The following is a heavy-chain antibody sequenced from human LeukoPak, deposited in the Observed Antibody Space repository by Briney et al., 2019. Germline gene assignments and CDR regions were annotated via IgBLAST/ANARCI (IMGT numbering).Heavy chain of an antibody. J-gene: IGHJ3*02. D-gene: IGHD2-2*01. CDR3: ARHVVVVPAAMDDAFDI. Sequence: SETLSLTCTVSGGSISSSSYYWGWIRQPPGKGLEWIGSIYYSGSTYYNPSLKSRVTISVDTSKNQFSLKLSSVTAADTAVYYCARHVVVVPAAMDDAFDIWGQGTMVTVFS. CDR2: IYYSGST. V-gene: IGHV4-39*01. CDR1: GGSISSSSYY.